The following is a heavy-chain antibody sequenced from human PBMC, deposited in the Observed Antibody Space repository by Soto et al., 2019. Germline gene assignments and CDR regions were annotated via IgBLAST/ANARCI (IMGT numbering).Heavy chain of an antibody. CDR1: GFTFNRYS. CDR3: ARDLGDYGDYYYFDY. Sequence: GGSLRLSCAASGFTFNRYSMNWVRQAPGKGLEWISYISRSSSTIYYAGSVKGRFTISRDNAENSLYLQMNSLRAEDTAVYYCARDLGDYGDYYYFDYWGQGTLVTVSS. D-gene: IGHD4-17*01. CDR2: ISRSSSTI. V-gene: IGHV3-48*01. J-gene: IGHJ4*02.